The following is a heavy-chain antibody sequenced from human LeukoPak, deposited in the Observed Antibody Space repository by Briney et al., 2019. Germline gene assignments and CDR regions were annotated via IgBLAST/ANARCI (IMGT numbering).Heavy chain of an antibody. CDR3: ARTWGRDGYNSIDY. Sequence: PGGSLRLSCAASGFTFSSYAMSWVRQAPGRGLEWVSAISGSGGSTYYADSVKGRFTISRDNSKNTLYLQMNSLRAEDTAVYYCARTWGRDGYNSIDYWGQGTLVTVSS. D-gene: IGHD5-24*01. CDR1: GFTFSSYA. CDR2: ISGSGGST. V-gene: IGHV3-23*01. J-gene: IGHJ4*02.